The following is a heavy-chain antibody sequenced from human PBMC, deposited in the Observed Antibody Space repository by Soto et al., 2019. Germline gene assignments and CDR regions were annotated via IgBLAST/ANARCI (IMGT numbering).Heavy chain of an antibody. J-gene: IGHJ6*02. D-gene: IGHD3-16*02. CDR3: ARNDYVWGSYRFYYYGMDV. Sequence: SVKVSCKASGGTFSSYAISWVRQAPGQGLEWMGGIIPIFGTANYAQKFQGRVTITADESTSTAYMELSSLRSEDTAVYYCARNDYVWGSYRFYYYGMDVWGQGTTVTVSS. V-gene: IGHV1-69*13. CDR2: IIPIFGTA. CDR1: GGTFSSYA.